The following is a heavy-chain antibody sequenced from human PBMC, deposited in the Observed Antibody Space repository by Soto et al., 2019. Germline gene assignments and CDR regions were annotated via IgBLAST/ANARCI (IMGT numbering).Heavy chain of an antibody. CDR3: ATGRGVNFYYGMDV. CDR1: GSTFSRYA. V-gene: IGHV3-23*01. J-gene: IGHJ6*02. Sequence: EAELLESGGGLVQPGGSLRLSCAASGSTFSRYAMSWVRQAPGKGLEWVSAISGSGGSTYYADSVKGRFTISRDNSKNTLYLQMNSLRAQDTAVYYCATGRGVNFYYGMDVWGQGTTVTVSS. D-gene: IGHD3-10*01. CDR2: ISGSGGST.